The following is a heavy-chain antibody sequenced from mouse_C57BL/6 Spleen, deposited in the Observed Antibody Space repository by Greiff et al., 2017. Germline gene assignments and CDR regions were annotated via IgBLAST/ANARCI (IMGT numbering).Heavy chain of an antibody. CDR2: ISDGGSYT. CDR3: ARDRRYDYDGQDY. V-gene: IGHV5-4*01. J-gene: IGHJ4*01. D-gene: IGHD2-4*01. CDR1: GFTFSSYA. Sequence: EVKLMESGGGLVKPGGSLKLSCAASGFTFSSYAMSWVRQTPEKRLELVATISDGGSYTYYPDNVKGRFTITRDNAKNNLYLQMSHLKSEDTAMYYCARDRRYDYDGQDYWGQGTSVTVSS.